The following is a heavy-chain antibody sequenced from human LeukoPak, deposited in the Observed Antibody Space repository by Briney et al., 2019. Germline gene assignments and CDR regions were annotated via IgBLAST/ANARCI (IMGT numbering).Heavy chain of an antibody. CDR3: AKDRPSHLVGATNANKQSSGGGGSYYFDY. D-gene: IGHD1-26*01. CDR1: GSTFSSNG. J-gene: IGHJ4*02. V-gene: IGHV3-23*01. CDR2: ISGSGGST. Sequence: PGGTLRLSCAASGSTFSSNGMSWVRQAPGKGLEWVSAISGSGGSTYYADSVKGRFTISRDNSKNTLYLQMNSLRAEDTAVYYCAKDRPSHLVGATNANKQSSGGGGSYYFDYWGQGTLVTVSS.